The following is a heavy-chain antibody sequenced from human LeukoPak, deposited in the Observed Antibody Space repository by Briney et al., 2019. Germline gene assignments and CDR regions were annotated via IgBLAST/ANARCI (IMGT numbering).Heavy chain of an antibody. V-gene: IGHV3-23*01. CDR3: AKGGDYAN. Sequence: GGSLRLSCTVSGFTVTSNSMSWVRQAPGKGLEWVSAISGSGGSTYYADSVKGRFTISRDNSKNTLYLQMNSLRAEDTAVYYCAKGGDYANWGQGTLVTVSS. D-gene: IGHD4-17*01. CDR2: ISGSGGST. CDR1: GFTVTSNS. J-gene: IGHJ4*02.